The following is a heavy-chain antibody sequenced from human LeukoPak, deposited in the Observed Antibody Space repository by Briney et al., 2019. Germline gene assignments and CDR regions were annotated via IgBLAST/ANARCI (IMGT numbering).Heavy chain of an antibody. Sequence: KPSETLSLTCAVYGGSFSGYYWSWIRQPPGKGLEWIGEINHSGSTNYNPSLKSRVTISVDTSKNQFSLKLSSVTAADTAVYYCARVLLVVITPDYMDVWGKGTTVTVSS. CDR3: ARVLLVVITPDYMDV. V-gene: IGHV4-34*01. D-gene: IGHD3-22*01. CDR2: INHSGST. CDR1: GGSFSGYY. J-gene: IGHJ6*03.